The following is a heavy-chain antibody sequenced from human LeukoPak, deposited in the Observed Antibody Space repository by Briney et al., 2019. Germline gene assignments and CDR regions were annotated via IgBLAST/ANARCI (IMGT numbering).Heavy chain of an antibody. CDR1: GGTFISSA. D-gene: IGHD3-3*01. Sequence: SVKVSCKASGGTFISSAISWVRQAPGQGREWMGRIIPILGMANYAQKFQGRATITADKSTSTAYMELSSLRSEDTAVYYCATTNGVASYFDHWGQGTLVTVSS. V-gene: IGHV1-69*04. CDR3: ATTNGVASYFDH. J-gene: IGHJ4*02. CDR2: IIPILGMA.